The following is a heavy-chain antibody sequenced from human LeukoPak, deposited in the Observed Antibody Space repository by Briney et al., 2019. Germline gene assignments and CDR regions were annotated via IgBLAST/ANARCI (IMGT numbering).Heavy chain of an antibody. D-gene: IGHD2-21*02. CDR3: EKDLKAHIVVVTAADY. V-gene: IGHV3-30*18. CDR1: GFTFSSYG. J-gene: IGHJ4*02. Sequence: GGSLRLSCAASGFTFSSYGMHWVRQAPGKGLEGVAVISYDGSNKYYADSVKGRFTISRDNSKNTLYLQMNSLRAEDTGVYYCEKDLKAHIVVVTAADYLGQGTLVTGSS. CDR2: ISYDGSNK.